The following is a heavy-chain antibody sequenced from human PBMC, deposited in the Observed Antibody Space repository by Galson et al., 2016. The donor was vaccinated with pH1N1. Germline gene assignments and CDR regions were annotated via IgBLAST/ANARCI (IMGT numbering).Heavy chain of an antibody. J-gene: IGHJ4*02. CDR1: GYTFTRYG. Sequence: SVKVSCKASGYTFTRYGMHWVRQAPGPSLEWMGWISPGSTKTKYSQEFQGRVTVTRDSSATTAYMELSSLTFEDTAVYYCARDLMGGTYAADYWGQGTQVTVS. CDR3: ARDLMGGTYAADY. CDR2: ISPGSTKT. V-gene: IGHV1-3*01. D-gene: IGHD1-26*01.